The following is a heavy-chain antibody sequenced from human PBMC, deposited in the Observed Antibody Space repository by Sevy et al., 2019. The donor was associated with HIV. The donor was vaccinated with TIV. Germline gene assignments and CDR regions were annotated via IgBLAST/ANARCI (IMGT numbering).Heavy chain of an antibody. CDR3: ARDSRLRLGELSFFDY. J-gene: IGHJ4*02. D-gene: IGHD3-16*02. CDR1: GSSISSGDYY. CDR2: IYYSGST. V-gene: IGHV4-30-4*01. Sequence: SETLSLTCTVSGSSISSGDYYWSWIRQPPGKGLEWIGYIYYSGSTYYNPSLKSRVTISVDTSKNQFSLKLSSVTAADTGVYYCARDSRLRLGELSFFDYWGQGTLVTVSS.